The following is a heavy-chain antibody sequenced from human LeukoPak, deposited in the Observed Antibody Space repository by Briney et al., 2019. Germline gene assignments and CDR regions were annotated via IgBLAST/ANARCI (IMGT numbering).Heavy chain of an antibody. CDR1: GGSFSGYY. V-gene: IGHV4-34*01. CDR2: INHSGST. D-gene: IGHD4-23*01. J-gene: IGHJ4*02. Sequence: SETLSLTCAVYGGSFSGYYWSWIRQPPGKGLEWIGEINHSGSTNYNPSLKSRVTISVDTSKNQFSLKLSSVTAADTAVYYCARGEDGGKGDFDYWGQGTLVTVSS. CDR3: ARGEDGGKGDFDY.